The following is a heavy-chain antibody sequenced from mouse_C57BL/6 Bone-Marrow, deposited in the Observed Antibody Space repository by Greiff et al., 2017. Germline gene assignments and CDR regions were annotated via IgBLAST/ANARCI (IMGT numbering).Heavy chain of an antibody. D-gene: IGHD2-12*01. V-gene: IGHV1-69*01. Sequence: QVQLQQPGAELVMPGASVTLSCKASGYTFTSYWMHWVKQRPGQGLEWIGEIDPSDSYTNYNQKFKGKSTLTVDKSSSTAYMQLSSLTSEDSAVYFCASSYYNYYVGVYYYAIDFWDRGTSTTVTS. J-gene: IGHJ4*01. CDR2: IDPSDSYT. CDR1: GYTFTSYW. CDR3: ASSYYNYYVGVYYYAIDF.